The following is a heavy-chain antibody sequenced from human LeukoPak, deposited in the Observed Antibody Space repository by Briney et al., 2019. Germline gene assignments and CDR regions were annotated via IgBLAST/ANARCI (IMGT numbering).Heavy chain of an antibody. CDR3: ARDSGTTSDAFDI. CDR2: IYYSGST. J-gene: IGHJ3*02. CDR1: GGSISSYY. Sequence: SEALSLTCTVSGGSISSYYWSWIRQPPGKGLEWIGYIYYSGSTNYNPSLKSRVTISVDTSKNQFSLKLSSVTAADTAVYYCARDSGTTSDAFDIWGQGTMVTVSS. D-gene: IGHD1-7*01. V-gene: IGHV4-59*01.